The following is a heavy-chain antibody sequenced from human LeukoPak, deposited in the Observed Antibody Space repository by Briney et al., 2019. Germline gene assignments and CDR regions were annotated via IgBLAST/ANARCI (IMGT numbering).Heavy chain of an antibody. D-gene: IGHD2-2*01. J-gene: IGHJ5*02. V-gene: IGHV1-8*01. CDR3: AREYCSSTSCSGGWWFDP. CDR2: MNANNGNT. CDR1: GYTFTSYD. Sequence: ASVKVSCKASGYTFTSYDINWVRQAPGQGLEWMGWMNANNGNTGYAQKFQGRVTMTRSTSTSTAYMELNSLRSDDTAVYYCAREYCSSTSCSGGWWFDPWGQGTLVTVSS.